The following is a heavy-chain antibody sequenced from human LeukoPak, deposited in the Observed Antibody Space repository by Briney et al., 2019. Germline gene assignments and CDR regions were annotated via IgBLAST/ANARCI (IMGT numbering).Heavy chain of an antibody. J-gene: IGHJ4*02. Sequence: SETLSLTYNFSGGSISSPYWSWIRQPPGKGLEWIGYIYYSGTTNYNPSLKSRVTISVDTSKNQFSLKLSSVTAADTAVYYCARDSDYGDYFDYWGQGTLVTVSS. CDR2: IYYSGTT. V-gene: IGHV4-59*11. CDR1: GGSISSPY. CDR3: ARDSDYGDYFDY. D-gene: IGHD4-17*01.